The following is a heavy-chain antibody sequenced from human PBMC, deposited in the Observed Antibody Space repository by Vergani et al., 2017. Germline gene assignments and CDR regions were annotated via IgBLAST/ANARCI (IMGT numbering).Heavy chain of an antibody. CDR2: ISGSGGST. V-gene: IGHV3-23*01. CDR1: GFTFSSYA. D-gene: IGHD3-22*01. J-gene: IGHJ4*02. Sequence: EVQLLESGGGLVQPGGSLRLSCAASGFTFSSYAMSWVRQAPGKGLEWVSAISGSGGSTYYADSVKGRFTFSRDNSKNTLYLQMNRLRAEDTAVYYCAKDGPDYYDSSGYYFHPFDYWGQGTLVTVSS. CDR3: AKDGPDYYDSSGYYFHPFDY.